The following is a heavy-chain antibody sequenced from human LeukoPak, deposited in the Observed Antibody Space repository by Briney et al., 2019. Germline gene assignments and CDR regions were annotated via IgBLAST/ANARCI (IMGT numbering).Heavy chain of an antibody. Sequence: SETLSLTCTVSGGSISSYFCSWIRQPAGKGLEWIGRIDTSGSTNYNPSLKSRVTMSVDTSKNQFSLKLSSVTAADTAVYYCARAACSSTSCYGRKNYFDYWGQGTLVTVSS. CDR3: ARAACSSTSCYGRKNYFDY. CDR1: GGSISSYF. D-gene: IGHD2-2*01. V-gene: IGHV4-4*07. CDR2: IDTSGST. J-gene: IGHJ4*02.